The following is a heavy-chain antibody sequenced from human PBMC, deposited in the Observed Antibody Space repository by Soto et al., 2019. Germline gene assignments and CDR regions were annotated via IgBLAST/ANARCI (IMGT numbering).Heavy chain of an antibody. CDR1: DGSFSGYY. CDR3: ARGRRNIVVVVAATRSWFDP. V-gene: IGHV4-34*01. J-gene: IGHJ5*02. Sequence: PSETLSLTCAVYDGSFSGYYWSWIRQPPGKGLEWIGEINHSGSTNYNPSLKSRVTISVDTSKNQFSLKLSSVTAADTAVYYCARGRRNIVVVVAATRSWFDPWGQGTLVTVSS. CDR2: INHSGST. D-gene: IGHD2-15*01.